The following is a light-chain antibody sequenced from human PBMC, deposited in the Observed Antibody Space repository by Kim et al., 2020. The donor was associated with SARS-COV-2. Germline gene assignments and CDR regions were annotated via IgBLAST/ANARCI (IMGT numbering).Light chain of an antibody. CDR3: CSYAGSSTVV. Sequence: GLAITITCTGTSSDVVSYNLVSCYQQHPGNAPNLMIYEGSKRPSGVANRFSCSKSGNTASLTIAGLQAEDEADYYCCSYAGSSTVVFGGGTQLTVL. V-gene: IGLV2-23*01. CDR1: SSDVVSYNL. CDR2: EGS. J-gene: IGLJ3*02.